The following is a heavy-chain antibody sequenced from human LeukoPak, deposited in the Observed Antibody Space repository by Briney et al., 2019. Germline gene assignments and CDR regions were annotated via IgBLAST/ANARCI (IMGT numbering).Heavy chain of an antibody. CDR1: GFIFYDYG. CDR3: ARAYSTSSSYYYYSYMDV. D-gene: IGHD2/OR15-2a*01. V-gene: IGHV3-20*04. CDR2: INWVGGST. Sequence: GGSLRLSCAASGFIFYDYGMSWVRQVPGKGLEWVAGINWVGGSTGYADSVKGRFTVSRDNAKNSLYLQMNSLRAEDTALYYCARAYSTSSSYYYYSYMDVWGKGTTVTVSS. J-gene: IGHJ6*03.